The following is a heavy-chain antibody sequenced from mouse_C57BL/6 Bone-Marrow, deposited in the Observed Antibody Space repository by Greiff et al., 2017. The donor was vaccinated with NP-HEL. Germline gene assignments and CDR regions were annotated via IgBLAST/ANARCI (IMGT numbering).Heavy chain of an antibody. Sequence: QVQLQQSGAELVRPGASVTLSCKASGYTFTDYEMHWVKQTPVHGLEWIGAIDPETGGTAYNQKFQGKAILTADKSSSTAYMELHSLTSEDSAVYYCTSRANYYGQRVYFDYWGQGTTLTVSS. CDR3: TSRANYYGQRVYFDY. V-gene: IGHV1-15*01. CDR1: GYTFTDYE. CDR2: IDPETGGT. D-gene: IGHD1-1*01. J-gene: IGHJ2*01.